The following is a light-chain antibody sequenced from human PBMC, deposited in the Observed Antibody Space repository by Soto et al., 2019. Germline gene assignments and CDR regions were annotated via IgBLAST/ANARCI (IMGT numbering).Light chain of an antibody. Sequence: EIVLTQSPATLSLSPGERATLSCRASQSVGSYLAWYQQKPGQAPMLLIYDASNMATGIPARFSGSGSGTVFTLTICSLEPEDFAVYLCQQRSNWLTFGGGTKVEIK. CDR2: DAS. V-gene: IGKV3-11*01. CDR3: QQRSNWLT. J-gene: IGKJ4*01. CDR1: QSVGSY.